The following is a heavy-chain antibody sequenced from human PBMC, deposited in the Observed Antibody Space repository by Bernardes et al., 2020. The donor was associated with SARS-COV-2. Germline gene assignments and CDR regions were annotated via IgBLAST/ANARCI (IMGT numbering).Heavy chain of an antibody. CDR1: GFTVSSNY. CDR3: ARDPPLYYDFWSGPSYGMDV. CDR2: IYSGGST. J-gene: IGHJ6*02. D-gene: IGHD3-3*01. V-gene: IGHV3-53*01. Sequence: GGSLRLSCADSGFTVSSNYMSWVRQAPGKGLEWVSVIYSGGSTYYADSVKGRFTISRDNSKNTLYLQMNSLRAEDTAVYYCARDPPLYYDFWSGPSYGMDVWGQGTTVTVSS.